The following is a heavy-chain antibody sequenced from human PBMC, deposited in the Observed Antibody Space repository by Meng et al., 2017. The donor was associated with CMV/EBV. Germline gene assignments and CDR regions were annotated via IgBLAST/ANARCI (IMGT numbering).Heavy chain of an antibody. CDR1: SIRCGGYY. CDR2: IYYSGST. CDR3: ARAPYDSSGYLVALGDY. V-gene: IGHV4-31*02. Sequence: SIRCGGYYWSWVRQHPGQGLEWLGYIYYSGSTYYNPSLKSRVTISVDTSKNQCSLKLSSVTAADTAVYYCARAPYDSSGYLVALGDYWGQGTLVTVSS. J-gene: IGHJ4*02. D-gene: IGHD3-22*01.